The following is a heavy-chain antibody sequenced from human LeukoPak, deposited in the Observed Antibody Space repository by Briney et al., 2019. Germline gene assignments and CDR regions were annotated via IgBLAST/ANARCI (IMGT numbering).Heavy chain of an antibody. J-gene: IGHJ6*03. CDR3: ARTLVTAAGYYYMDV. V-gene: IGHV3-13*01. CDR1: GFTLSSFD. Sequence: GGSLRLSCAASGFTLSSFDMHWVRQATGKGLEWVSAIGSAGDTYYPGSVKGRFTISRENAKNSLYLQMNSLTAGDTAVYYCARTLVTAAGYYYMDVWGKGTTVTVSS. CDR2: IGSAGDT. D-gene: IGHD2-15*01.